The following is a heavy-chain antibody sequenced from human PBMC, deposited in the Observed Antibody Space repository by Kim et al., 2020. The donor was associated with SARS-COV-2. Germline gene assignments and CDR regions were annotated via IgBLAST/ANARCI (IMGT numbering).Heavy chain of an antibody. CDR3: AEIYSGSSGWFEYFQH. J-gene: IGHJ1*01. CDR2: IRGSGDNT. Sequence: GGSLRLSCAASGFTFNIYAMRWVRQAPGKGLEWVSGIRGSGDNTTYADSVKGRFTISRDNSNNTMYLQMDRLRVDDTALYYCAEIYSGSSGWFEYFQHWGQGTLVTVSS. V-gene: IGHV3-23*01. CDR1: GFTFNIYA. D-gene: IGHD6-19*01.